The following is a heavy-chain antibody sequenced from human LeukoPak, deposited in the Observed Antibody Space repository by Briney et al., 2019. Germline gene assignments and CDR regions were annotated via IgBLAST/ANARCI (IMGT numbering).Heavy chain of an antibody. CDR1: GGSFSGYY. CDR3: ARGGRDPSGSGPMVRGVITDNWFDP. Sequence: PSETLSLTCAVYGGSFSGYYWSWIRQPPGKGLEWIGEINHSGSTNYNPSLKSRVTISVDTSKIQFSLKLSSVTAADTAVYYCARGGRDPSGSGPMVRGVITDNWFDPWGQGTLVTVSS. V-gene: IGHV4-34*01. CDR2: INHSGST. J-gene: IGHJ5*02. D-gene: IGHD3-10*01.